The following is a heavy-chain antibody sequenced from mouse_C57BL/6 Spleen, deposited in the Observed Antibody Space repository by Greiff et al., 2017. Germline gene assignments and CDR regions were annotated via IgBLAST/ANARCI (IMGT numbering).Heavy chain of an antibody. CDR2: ISGGGGNT. D-gene: IGHD2-4*01. CDR3: ARQDYDYDGDAMDY. V-gene: IGHV5-9*01. Sequence: EVMLVESGGGLVKPGGSLKLSCAASGFTFSSYTMSWVRQTPEKRLEWVATISGGGGNTYYPDSVKGRFTISRDNAKNTLYLQMSSLRSEDTALYYCARQDYDYDGDAMDYWGQGTSVTVSS. J-gene: IGHJ4*01. CDR1: GFTFSSYT.